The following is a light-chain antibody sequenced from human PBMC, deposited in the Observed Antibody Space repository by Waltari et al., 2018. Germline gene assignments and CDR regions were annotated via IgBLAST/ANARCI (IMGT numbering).Light chain of an antibody. Sequence: QPVLTQSSSASASLGSSVKFTCTLSSGHSTYTIAWHQQQPGKAPRYLMELQGGGSYTKGSGGPDRFSGSSAGADRYLTIYNLQSGDEADDYCETWDSSTAVLGGGTQLTVL. V-gene: IGLV4-60*03. J-gene: IGLJ7*01. CDR2: LQGGGSY. CDR1: SGHSTYT. CDR3: ETWDSSTAV.